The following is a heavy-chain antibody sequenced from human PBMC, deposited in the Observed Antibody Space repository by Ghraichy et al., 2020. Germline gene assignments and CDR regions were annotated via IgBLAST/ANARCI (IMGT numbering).Heavy chain of an antibody. CDR1: GGSISSNNYY. J-gene: IGHJ5*02. V-gene: IGHV4-39*01. Sequence: SETLSLTCTVSGGSISSNNYYWGWIRQPPGKGLEWIGSIYYSGSTYYNPSLKSRVTISVDTSKNQFSLKLSSVTAADTAVYYCASGTLGYCSSTSCGVDMQFDPWGQGTLVTVSS. D-gene: IGHD2-2*01. CDR3: ASGTLGYCSSTSCGVDMQFDP. CDR2: IYYSGST.